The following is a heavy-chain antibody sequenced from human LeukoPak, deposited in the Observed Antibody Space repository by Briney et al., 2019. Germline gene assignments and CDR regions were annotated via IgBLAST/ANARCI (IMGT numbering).Heavy chain of an antibody. J-gene: IGHJ4*02. CDR2: ISYDGSNK. CDR3: AKGEELLWFGELPNALFDY. V-gene: IGHV3-30*18. D-gene: IGHD3-10*01. Sequence: GGSLRLSCAASGFTVSSNYMSWVRQAPGKGLEWVAVISYDGSNKYYADSVKGRFTISRDNSKNTLYLQMNSLRAEDTAVYYCAKGEELLWFGELPNALFDYWGQGTLVTVSS. CDR1: GFTVSSNY.